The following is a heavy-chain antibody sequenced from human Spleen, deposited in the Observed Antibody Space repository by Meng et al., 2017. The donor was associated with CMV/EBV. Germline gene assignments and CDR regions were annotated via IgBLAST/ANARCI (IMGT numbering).Heavy chain of an antibody. CDR3: ARDDGDNYYYAMDV. CDR1: GYTFTGYY. CDR2: INPNSGGT. V-gene: IGHV1-2*02. J-gene: IGHJ6*02. Sequence: ASVKVSCKASGYTFTGYYMHWVRQAPGQGLEWMGWINPNSGGTNYAQKFQGRVTMTRDTSVTTAYMELSSLRSDDTAIYYCARDDGDNYYYAMDVWGQGTTVTVSS. D-gene: IGHD4-17*01.